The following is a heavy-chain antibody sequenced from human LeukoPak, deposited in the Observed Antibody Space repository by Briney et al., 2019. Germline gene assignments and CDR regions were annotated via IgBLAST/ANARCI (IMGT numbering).Heavy chain of an antibody. CDR2: ISPSGGST. J-gene: IGHJ3*02. D-gene: IGHD3-10*01. CDR3: ARAVYGSGELHAFDI. CDR1: GYTFTSNY. Sequence: ASVKVSCKAFGYTFTSNYMHWVRQAPGQGPEWMGVISPSGGSTTYAQKFQGRVTITADESTSTAHMELSSLRSEDTAVYYCARAVYGSGELHAFDIWGQGTMVTVSS. V-gene: IGHV1-46*01.